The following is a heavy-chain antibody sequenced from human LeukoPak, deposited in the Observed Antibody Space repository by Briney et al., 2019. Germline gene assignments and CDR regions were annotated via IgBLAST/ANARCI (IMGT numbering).Heavy chain of an antibody. Sequence: GGSLRLSCAGSGITFRIYAMTWVRQAPGKGLEWVSAISGSGSMTYYADSVKGRFTISRDKSNNTLYLQMNSLRAEDTALYYCAKTGDYFDSTDYYRPDAFDNWGQGTMVTVSS. J-gene: IGHJ3*02. V-gene: IGHV3-23*01. D-gene: IGHD3-22*01. CDR3: AKTGDYFDSTDYYRPDAFDN. CDR2: ISGSGSMT. CDR1: GITFRIYA.